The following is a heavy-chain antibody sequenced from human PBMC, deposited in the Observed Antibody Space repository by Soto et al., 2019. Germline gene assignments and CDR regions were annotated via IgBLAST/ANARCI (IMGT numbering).Heavy chain of an antibody. Sequence: GGSLRLSCEASGFTFVNYGMHWVRQAPGKGLEWVAVVSYDGSDKYYADPVKGRFTVSRDNSKNTLYLQMNSLRAEDTAVYYCAKLALEYCSNGVCYRRIFDYWGQGTVVTVSS. CDR2: VSYDGSDK. V-gene: IGHV3-30*18. D-gene: IGHD2-8*01. J-gene: IGHJ4*02. CDR1: GFTFVNYG. CDR3: AKLALEYCSNGVCYRRIFDY.